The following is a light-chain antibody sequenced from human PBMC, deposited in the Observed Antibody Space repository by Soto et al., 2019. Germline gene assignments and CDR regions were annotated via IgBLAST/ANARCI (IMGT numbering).Light chain of an antibody. J-gene: IGLJ3*02. Sequence: QPVLTQPPSVSGAPGQRVTISCTGSNSNIGAGYDVHWYQQLPGTAPKLLIYGNSNRPSGVPDRFSASKSGTSASLAITGLQAEDEADYYCQSYDSSLSGWVFGGGTKLTVL. CDR3: QSYDSSLSGWV. CDR2: GNS. CDR1: NSNIGAGYD. V-gene: IGLV1-40*01.